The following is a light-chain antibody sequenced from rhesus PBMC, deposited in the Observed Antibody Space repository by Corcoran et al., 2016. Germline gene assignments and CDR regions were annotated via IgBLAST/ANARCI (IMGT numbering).Light chain of an antibody. J-gene: IGKJ2*01. Sequence: DIQMTQSPSSLSASVGDRVTITCQASQDISNNLAWYQQKPGKVPKLLIYKASTLQSGVPSRFSGSGSGTDVPLTISSLQPEDFATYYCQHGFVTPYSFGQGTKVEIK. CDR2: KAS. CDR3: QHGFVTPYS. V-gene: IGKV1-25*01. CDR1: QDISNN.